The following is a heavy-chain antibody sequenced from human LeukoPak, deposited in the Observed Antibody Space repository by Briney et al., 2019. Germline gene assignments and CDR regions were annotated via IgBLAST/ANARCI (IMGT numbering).Heavy chain of an antibody. CDR2: ITGSGGTT. V-gene: IGHV3-23*01. CDR1: GFTFSSYA. CDR3: ARVVAGIDWFDY. D-gene: IGHD6-19*01. Sequence: GGSLRLSCAASGFTFSSYAMSWVRRAPGKGLEWVSTITGSGGTTNYADSVKGRFTISRDNAKNSLYLQLNSLRDEDTAVYYCARVVAGIDWFDYWGQGTLVTVSS. J-gene: IGHJ5*01.